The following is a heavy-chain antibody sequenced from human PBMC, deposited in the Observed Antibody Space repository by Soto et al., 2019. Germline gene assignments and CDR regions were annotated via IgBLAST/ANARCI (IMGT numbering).Heavy chain of an antibody. CDR3: AKDRPNSSGSGGGYYKAGGDY. J-gene: IGHJ4*02. V-gene: IGHV3-23*01. Sequence: EVQLLGSGGGLVQPGGSLRLSCAASGLTFSTYAMSWVRQAPGKGLEWVSSISGNGANTYYTDSVKGRFIISRDNSKNPLFLKMNSLSAEDTALYYCAKDRPNSSGSGGGYYKAGGDYWGQGTLVTVSS. CDR2: ISGNGANT. CDR1: GLTFSTYA. D-gene: IGHD3-10*01.